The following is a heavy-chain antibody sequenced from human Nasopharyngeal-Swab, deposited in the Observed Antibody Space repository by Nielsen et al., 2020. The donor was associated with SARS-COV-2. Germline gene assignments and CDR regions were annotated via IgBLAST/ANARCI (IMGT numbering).Heavy chain of an antibody. Sequence: SGPTLVKPTETLTLTCTVSGFSLSNPRMGVSWFRQPPGKALEWLAHIFSNVERSYNPSLKSRLTISKDTSKSQVVLSMTNVDPLDTATYYCARPLNWLYREEAFGIWGQGTVVTVSS. CDR1: GFSLSNPRMG. CDR3: ARPLNWLYREEAFGI. CDR2: IFSNVER. J-gene: IGHJ3*02. V-gene: IGHV2-26*01. D-gene: IGHD5-12*01.